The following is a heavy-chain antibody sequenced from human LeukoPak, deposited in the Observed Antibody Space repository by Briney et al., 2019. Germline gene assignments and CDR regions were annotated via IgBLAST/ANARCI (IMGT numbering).Heavy chain of an antibody. CDR1: GYSISSGYY. Sequence: SETLSLTCPVSGYSISSGYYWGWVRQPPGKGLEWIGSMYHSGSTYYNPSLKSRVTISVDTSKNQFSLNLSSVTAADTAVYYCARDDRRRFPVTNWCDPWGEGTLVTVSS. J-gene: IGHJ5*02. CDR3: ARDDRRRFPVTNWCDP. D-gene: IGHD3-3*01. CDR2: MYHSGST. V-gene: IGHV4-38-2*02.